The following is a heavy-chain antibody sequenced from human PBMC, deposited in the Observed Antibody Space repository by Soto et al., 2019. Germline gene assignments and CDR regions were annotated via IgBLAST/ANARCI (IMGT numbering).Heavy chain of an antibody. CDR3: AKGHYSSSWYGDYYYYYGMDV. D-gene: IGHD6-13*01. CDR2: ISYDGSNK. J-gene: IGHJ6*02. CDR1: GFTFSSYG. Sequence: GGSLRLSCAASGFTFSSYGMHWVRQAPGKGLEWVAVISYDGSNKYYADSVKGRFTISRDNSKNTLYLQMNSLRAEDTAVYYCAKGHYSSSWYGDYYYYYGMDVWGQGTTVTVSS. V-gene: IGHV3-30*18.